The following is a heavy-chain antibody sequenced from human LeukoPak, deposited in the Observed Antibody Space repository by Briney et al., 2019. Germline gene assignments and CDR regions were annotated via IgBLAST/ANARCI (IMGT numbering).Heavy chain of an antibody. CDR1: GGSISSDY. CDR3: GRGANWGSPDY. D-gene: IGHD7-27*01. Sequence: SDTLSLTCTVSGGSISSDYWSWIRQSPGKGLEWIGYIYYSGTTSYNPSLKSRVTISLDTSKNQFSLKLSSVTAADTAVYYCGRGANWGSPDYWGQGTLVTVSS. CDR2: IYYSGTT. V-gene: IGHV4-59*07. J-gene: IGHJ4*02.